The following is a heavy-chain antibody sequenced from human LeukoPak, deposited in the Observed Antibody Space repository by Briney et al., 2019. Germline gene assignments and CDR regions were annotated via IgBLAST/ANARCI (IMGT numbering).Heavy chain of an antibody. CDR1: GFAFSDYS. V-gene: IGHV3-21*05. CDR2: IRGSRSGLGSGN. D-gene: IGHD1-26*01. J-gene: IGHJ4*02. Sequence: GGSLRLSCAASGFAFSDYSMNWVRQAPGKGLEWVANIRGSRSGLGSGNYYAGSVKGRFTISRDNLKNSLYLQMDSLRADDTSFYYCARDDKLGFDYWGQGALVTVSS. CDR3: ARDDKLGFDY.